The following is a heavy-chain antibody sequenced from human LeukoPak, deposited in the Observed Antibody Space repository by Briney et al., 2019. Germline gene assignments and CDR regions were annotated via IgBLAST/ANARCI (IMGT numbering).Heavy chain of an antibody. V-gene: IGHV3-11*01. CDR2: ISSSGSTI. Sequence: PGGSLRLSCAASGFIFSDYYMSWIRQAPGKGLEWVSYISSSGSTIYYADSVKGRFTISRDNAKNSLYLQMDSLRAEDTAVYSCARDYHDSGGYSTFDYWGQGTLVTVSS. D-gene: IGHD3-22*01. CDR3: ARDYHDSGGYSTFDY. CDR1: GFIFSDYY. J-gene: IGHJ4*02.